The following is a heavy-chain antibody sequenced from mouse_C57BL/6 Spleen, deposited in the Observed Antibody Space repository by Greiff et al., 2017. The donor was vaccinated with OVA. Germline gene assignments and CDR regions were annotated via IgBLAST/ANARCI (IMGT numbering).Heavy chain of an antibody. CDR1: GFSLTSYG. Sequence: VKLVESGPGLVAPSQSLSITCTVSGFSLTSYGVHWVRQPPGKGLEWLVVIWSDGSTTYNSALKSRLSISKDNSKSQVFLKMNSLQTDDTAMYYCARHVSYSNYDAMDYWGQGTSVTVSS. J-gene: IGHJ4*01. CDR3: ARHVSYSNYDAMDY. D-gene: IGHD2-5*01. CDR2: IWSDGST. V-gene: IGHV2-6-1*01.